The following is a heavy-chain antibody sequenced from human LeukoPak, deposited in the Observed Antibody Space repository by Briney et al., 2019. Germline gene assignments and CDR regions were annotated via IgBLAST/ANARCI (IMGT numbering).Heavy chain of an antibody. D-gene: IGHD2-15*01. J-gene: IGHJ6*03. CDR1: GFPFSNYG. Sequence: GGSLRLSCAASGFPFSNYGMSWVRQAPGKGLEWVSAISGSGDTTYFADSVKGRFTISRDNSKNTLYLQMNSLRAEDTAVYYCARVLRYCSGGNCYSGGLGYMDVWGKGTTVTISS. V-gene: IGHV3-23*01. CDR2: ISGSGDTT. CDR3: ARVLRYCSGGNCYSGGLGYMDV.